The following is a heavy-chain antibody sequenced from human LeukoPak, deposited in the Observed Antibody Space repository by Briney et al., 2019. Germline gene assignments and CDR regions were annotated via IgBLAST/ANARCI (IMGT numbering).Heavy chain of an antibody. D-gene: IGHD3-22*01. CDR3: ARHAYYYDTSGYHYYFDY. CDR1: GGSISSTGYY. CDR2: IYRSGTT. Sequence: PSETLSLTCTVSGGSISSTGYYWGWIRQPPGKGLERIGSIYRSGTTYYNPSLRIRITISVDTSKNQFSLNLNSVTAADTAVYYCARHAYYYDTSGYHYYFDYWGQGTLVTVSS. V-gene: IGHV4-39*01. J-gene: IGHJ4*02.